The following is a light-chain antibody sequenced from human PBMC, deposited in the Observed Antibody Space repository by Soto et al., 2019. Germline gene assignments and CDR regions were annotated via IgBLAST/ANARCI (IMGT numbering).Light chain of an antibody. V-gene: IGKV1-5*03. CDR3: QRYNSHLFF. Sequence: DDRLTQSPSTLSASVGDRVTISCRASQDIGDWLAWYQQKPGKAPKLLIHRVSRLQSGVPIRFSGSGSETGFHLNNNGLTPEDFGTYYCQRYNSHLFFFGPGTKVQSK. J-gene: IGKJ3*01. CDR1: QDIGDW. CDR2: RVS.